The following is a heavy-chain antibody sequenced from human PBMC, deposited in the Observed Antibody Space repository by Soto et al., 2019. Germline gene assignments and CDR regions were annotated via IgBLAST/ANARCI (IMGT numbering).Heavy chain of an antibody. CDR3: AREDSSSSELRTYYYGMDV. CDR1: GYTFTSYY. CDR2: INPSGGST. J-gene: IGHJ6*02. Sequence: GASVKVSCTASGYTFTSYYMHWVRQAPGQGLEWMGIINPSGGSTSYAQKFQGRVTMTRDTSTSTVYMELSSLRSEDTAVYYCAREDSSSSELRTYYYGMDVWGQGTTVTVSS. D-gene: IGHD6-6*01. V-gene: IGHV1-46*01.